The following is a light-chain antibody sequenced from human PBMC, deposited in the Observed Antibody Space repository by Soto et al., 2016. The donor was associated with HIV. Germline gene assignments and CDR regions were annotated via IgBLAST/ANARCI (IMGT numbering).Light chain of an antibody. CDR1: QDFNSY. V-gene: IGKV1-8*01. CDR2: AAS. J-gene: IGKJ4*01. Sequence: AIRMTQSPSSLSASTGDRVTITCRASQDFNSYLAWYQQKPGKAPKLLIYAASTLQSGVPSRFNGSGSGTDFTLTISCLQSEDFATYYCQQYKTYPLTFGGGPRWRS. CDR3: QQYKTYPLT.